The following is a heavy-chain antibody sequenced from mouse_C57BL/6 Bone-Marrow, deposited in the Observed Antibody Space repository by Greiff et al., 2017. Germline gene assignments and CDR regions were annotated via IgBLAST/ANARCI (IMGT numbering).Heavy chain of an antibody. CDR3: ATDYSYYFDD. CDR1: GYSITSGYF. CDR2: ISYDGSN. J-gene: IGHJ2*01. Sequence: EVKLQESGPGLVKPSQSLSLSCSVTGYSITSGYFWYWIRPFPGNNLEWMGYISYDGSNNYNPSLKNRISFTRDPSNNQFFLTLNSLTTEDTATYYCATDYSYYFDDWGQGTTLTVSS. V-gene: IGHV3-6*01. D-gene: IGHD1-1*01.